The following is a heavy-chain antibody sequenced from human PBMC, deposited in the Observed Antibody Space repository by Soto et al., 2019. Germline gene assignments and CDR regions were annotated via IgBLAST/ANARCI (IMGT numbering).Heavy chain of an antibody. CDR1: GYTFTSYG. CDR3: ARARQFWSGYYYFDY. CDR2: ISAYNGNT. D-gene: IGHD3-3*01. Sequence: ASVKVSCKASGYTFTSYGISWVRQAPGQGLEWMGWISAYNGNTNYAQKLQGRVTMTTDTSTSTAYMELRSLRSDDTAVYYCARARQFWSGYYYFDYWGQGTLVTVSS. J-gene: IGHJ4*02. V-gene: IGHV1-18*01.